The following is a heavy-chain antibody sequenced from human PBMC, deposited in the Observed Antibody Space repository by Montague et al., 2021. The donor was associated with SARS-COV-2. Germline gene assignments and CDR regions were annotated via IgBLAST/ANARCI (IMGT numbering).Heavy chain of an antibody. CDR3: ARHGEVATIVGWCFFDL. D-gene: IGHD5-24*01. CDR2: IYNRGST. V-gene: IGHV4-39*01. Sequence: SETLSLTCTVSGDSISSSNYYWSWIRQPPGKGLEGIGRIYNRGSTYYNPSLKSRVTISVATSMNQFSLKLSTATAADTAVSYCARHGEVATIVGWCFFDLWGRGTLVTVSS. CDR1: GDSISSSNYY. J-gene: IGHJ2*01.